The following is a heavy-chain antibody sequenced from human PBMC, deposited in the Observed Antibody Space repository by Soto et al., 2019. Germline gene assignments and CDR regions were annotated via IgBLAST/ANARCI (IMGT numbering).Heavy chain of an antibody. Sequence: QSGGSLRLSCAASGFTFSSYAMHWVRQAPGKGLEYVSAISSNGGSTYYANSVKGRFTISRDNSKNTLYLQMGSLRAEDMAVYYCARTHGDAYGDYMYYFDYWGQGTLVAVSS. J-gene: IGHJ4*02. D-gene: IGHD4-17*01. V-gene: IGHV3-64*01. CDR2: ISSNGGST. CDR1: GFTFSSYA. CDR3: ARTHGDAYGDYMYYFDY.